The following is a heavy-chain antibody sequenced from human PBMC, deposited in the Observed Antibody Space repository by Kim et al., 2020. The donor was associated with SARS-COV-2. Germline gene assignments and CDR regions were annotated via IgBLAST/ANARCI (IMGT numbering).Heavy chain of an antibody. J-gene: IGHJ6*02. Sequence: ASVKVSCKASGYTFTSYAMHWVRQAPGQRLEWMGWINAGNGNTKYSQKFHGRVTITRDTSASTAYKELSSLRSEDTAVYYCARDQGERITMVRGVMRLYYGMDVWGQGTTVTVSS. CDR2: INAGNGNT. CDR1: GYTFTSYA. V-gene: IGHV1-3*01. D-gene: IGHD3-10*01. CDR3: ARDQGERITMVRGVMRLYYGMDV.